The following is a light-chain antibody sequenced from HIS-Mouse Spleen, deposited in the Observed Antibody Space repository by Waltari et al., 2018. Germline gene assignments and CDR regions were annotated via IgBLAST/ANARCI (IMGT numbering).Light chain of an antibody. CDR2: DAS. J-gene: IGKJ1*01. V-gene: IGKV3-11*01. CDR3: QQRSNWPT. CDR1: QRVSSY. Sequence: EIVLTQSPATLSLSPGERATLSCRASQRVSSYLAWYQQKPGQAPRLLIDDASNRATGIPARFSGSGSGTDFTLTISSLEPEDCAVYYCQQRSNWPTFGQGTKVEIK.